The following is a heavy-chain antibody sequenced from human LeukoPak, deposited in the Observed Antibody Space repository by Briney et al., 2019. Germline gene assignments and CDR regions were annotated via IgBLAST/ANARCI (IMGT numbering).Heavy chain of an antibody. D-gene: IGHD3-10*01. V-gene: IGHV4-34*01. CDR3: ARGVRYYGSGSYSP. Sequence: PSETLSLTCAVYGGSFSGYYWSWIRQPLGKGLEWIGEINHSGSTNYNPSLKSRVTISVDTSKNQFSLKLSSVTAADTAAYYCARGVRYYGSGSYSPWGQGTLVTVSS. CDR2: INHSGST. J-gene: IGHJ5*02. CDR1: GGSFSGYY.